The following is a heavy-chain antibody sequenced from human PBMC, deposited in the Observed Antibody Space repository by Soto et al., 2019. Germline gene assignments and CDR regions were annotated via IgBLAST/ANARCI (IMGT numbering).Heavy chain of an antibody. CDR3: ARVRGSGSYYNWFDP. D-gene: IGHD3-10*01. V-gene: IGHV1-18*01. J-gene: IGHJ5*02. Sequence: ASVKVSCKASGYTFTNYAMHWVRQAPGQGLEWMGWISAYNGNTNYAQKLQGRVTMTTDTSTSTAYMELRSLRSDDTAVYYCARVRGSGSYYNWFDPWGQGTLVTVSS. CDR1: GYTFTNYA. CDR2: ISAYNGNT.